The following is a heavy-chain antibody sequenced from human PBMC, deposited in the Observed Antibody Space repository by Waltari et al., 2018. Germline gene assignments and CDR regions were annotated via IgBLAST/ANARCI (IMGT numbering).Heavy chain of an antibody. V-gene: IGHV3-15*01. CDR3: TAGSPFHY. CDR1: GFTFNSAW. CDR2: IKTKTDCGTI. D-gene: IGHD6-19*01. J-gene: IGHJ4*02. Sequence: EVQLVESGGGLVKPGGSLRLSCAASGFTFNSAWMTWVRQAPGKGLEWVGRIKTKTDCGTIDYAAPVKDRFTISRDDSKNTLYLEMNSLKIEDTAVYYCTAGSPFHYWGQGALVTVSS.